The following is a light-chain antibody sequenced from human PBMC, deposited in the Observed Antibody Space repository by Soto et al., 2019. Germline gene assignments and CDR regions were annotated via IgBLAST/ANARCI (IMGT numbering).Light chain of an antibody. CDR1: QGISSY. Sequence: IQMTQSPSTLSASTGDRVTITFRASQGISSYLAWYQQKPGKAPKLLIYAASTLQSGVPSRFSGSGSGTDFTLTISCLQSEDFATYYCQQYYSYPWTFGQGTKVDIK. CDR3: QQYYSYPWT. CDR2: AAS. J-gene: IGKJ1*01. V-gene: IGKV1-8*01.